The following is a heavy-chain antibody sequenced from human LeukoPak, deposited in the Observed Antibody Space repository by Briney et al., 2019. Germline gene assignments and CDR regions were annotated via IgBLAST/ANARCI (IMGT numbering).Heavy chain of an antibody. CDR1: GFTFDDYG. J-gene: IGHJ4*02. CDR3: ARHGTNREVPAAIDH. V-gene: IGHV3-20*04. D-gene: IGHD2-2*01. CDR2: INWNGGST. Sequence: GGSLRLSCAASGFTFDDYGMSWVRQAPGKGLEGVSGINWNGGSTGYADSVKGRFTISRDNAKKSLYLQMNSLRVEDPALYYCARHGTNREVPAAIDHWGQGTLVTVSS.